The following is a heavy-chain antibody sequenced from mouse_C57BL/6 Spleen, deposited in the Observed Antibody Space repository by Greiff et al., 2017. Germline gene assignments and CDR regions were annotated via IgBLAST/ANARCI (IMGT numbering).Heavy chain of an antibody. CDR1: GFTFSDYG. V-gene: IGHV5-17*01. Sequence: EVQLVESGGGLVKPGGSLKLFCAASGFTFSDYGMHWVRQAPEKGLEWVAYISSGSSTIYYADTVKGRFTISGDNAKNTLFLQMTSLRSEDTAMYYCARGDWDWYFDVWGTGTTVTVSS. CDR2: ISSGSSTI. CDR3: ARGDWDWYFDV. J-gene: IGHJ1*03. D-gene: IGHD4-1*01.